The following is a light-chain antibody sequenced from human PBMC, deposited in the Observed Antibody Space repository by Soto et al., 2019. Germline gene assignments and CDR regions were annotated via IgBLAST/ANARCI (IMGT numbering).Light chain of an antibody. CDR3: QHHNSYSQT. CDR2: GAS. J-gene: IGKJ1*01. CDR1: QSIRHY. V-gene: IGKV1-5*01. Sequence: DIQMTQSPPTLSASVGDRVTITCRASQSIRHYLAWYQQMPGKAPKLLIYGASTLQSGVPSRLSGSGAGTDFTLTISSLQPDDFGTYFCQHHNSYSQTFGQGTKVEIK.